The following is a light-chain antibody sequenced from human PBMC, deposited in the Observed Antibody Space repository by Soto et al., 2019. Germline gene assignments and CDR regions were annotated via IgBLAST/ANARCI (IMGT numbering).Light chain of an antibody. J-gene: IGLJ1*01. CDR3: CSYAGSFYV. Sequence: QSALTQPRSVSGSPGQSVTISCTGTSSDVGGYNYVSWYQQHPGKAPERMIYDVSKRPSGVPDRFSGSKSGNTASLTISGLQAEDEADYYCCSYAGSFYVFGTGTKLTVL. CDR1: SSDVGGYNY. CDR2: DVS. V-gene: IGLV2-11*01.